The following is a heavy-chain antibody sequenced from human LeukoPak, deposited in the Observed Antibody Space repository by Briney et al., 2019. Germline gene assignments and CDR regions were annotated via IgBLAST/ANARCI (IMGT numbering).Heavy chain of an antibody. CDR2: INPSGGSI. D-gene: IGHD6-19*01. J-gene: IGHJ4*02. V-gene: IGHV1-46*01. Sequence: ASVKVSCKVSGYIFTSHYMFWVRQAPGQGLEWMGIINPSGGSIRYAQKFQGRVTMTRDTSTSTVYMELSSLRSEDTAVYYCASGRGVIKQWLYYWGQGTLVTVSS. CDR3: ASGRGVIKQWLYY. CDR1: GYIFTSHY.